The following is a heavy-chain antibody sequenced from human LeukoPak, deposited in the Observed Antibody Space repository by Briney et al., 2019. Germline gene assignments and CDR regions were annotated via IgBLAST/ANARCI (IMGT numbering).Heavy chain of an antibody. CDR3: SRYPGRHYFDY. CDR1: GGTFSSYA. V-gene: IGHV1-69*13. J-gene: IGHJ4*02. Sequence: GASVKVSCKASGGTFSSYAIRWVRQAPGQGLEWMGGIIPIFGTANYAQKFQGRVTITADESTSTAYMELSSLRSEDTAVYYCSRYPGRHYFDYWGQGTRVTVSS. CDR2: IIPIFGTA. D-gene: IGHD2-8*02.